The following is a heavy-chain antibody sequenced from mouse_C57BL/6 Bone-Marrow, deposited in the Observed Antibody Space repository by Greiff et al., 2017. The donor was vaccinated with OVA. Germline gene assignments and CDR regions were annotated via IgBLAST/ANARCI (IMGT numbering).Heavy chain of an antibody. V-gene: IGHV5-4*01. Sequence: EVQGVESGGGLVKPGGSLKLSCAASGFTFSSYAMSWVRQTPEKRLEWVATISDGGSYTYYPDNVKGRFTISRDNAKNNLYLQMSHLKSEDTAMYYCARDPYGDYWGQGTTLTVSS. CDR1: GFTFSSYA. D-gene: IGHD1-1*01. CDR2: ISDGGSYT. CDR3: ARDPYGDY. J-gene: IGHJ2*01.